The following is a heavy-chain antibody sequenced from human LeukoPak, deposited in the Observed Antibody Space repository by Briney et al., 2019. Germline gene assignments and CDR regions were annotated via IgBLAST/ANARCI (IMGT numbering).Heavy chain of an antibody. CDR3: ARVRRRYDSSGQGAFDI. D-gene: IGHD3-22*01. V-gene: IGHV1-69*13. Sequence: SVKVSCKASGGTFSSYAISWVRQAPGQGLEWMGGIIPIFGTANYAQKFQGRVTITADESTSTAYMELSSLRSEDTAVYYCARVRRRYDSSGQGAFDIWGQGTMVTVSS. CDR1: GGTFSSYA. CDR2: IIPIFGTA. J-gene: IGHJ3*02.